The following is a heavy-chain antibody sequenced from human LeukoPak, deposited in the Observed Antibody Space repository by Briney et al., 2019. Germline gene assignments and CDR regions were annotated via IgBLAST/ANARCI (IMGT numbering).Heavy chain of an antibody. V-gene: IGHV4-4*07. J-gene: IGHJ3*02. Sequence: PSETLSLTCTVSGGSISSYYWSWIRQPAGKGLEWIGRIYTSGSTNYNPSLKSRVTMSVDTSKNQFSLKLSSVTAADTAVYYCARDLLYYDSSGYSENDAFDIWGQGTMVTVSS. CDR1: GGSISSYY. CDR3: ARDLLYYDSSGYSENDAFDI. CDR2: IYTSGST. D-gene: IGHD3-22*01.